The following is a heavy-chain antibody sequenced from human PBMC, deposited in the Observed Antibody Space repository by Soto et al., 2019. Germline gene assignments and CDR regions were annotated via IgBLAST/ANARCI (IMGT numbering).Heavy chain of an antibody. CDR3: ASCSGWYDWFDP. CDR2: IYYSGST. V-gene: IGHV4-30-4*01. D-gene: IGHD6-19*01. Sequence: QVQLQESGPGLVKPSQTLSLTCTVSGGSISSGDYYWSWIRQPPGKGLEWIGYIYYSGSTYYHPSLKSRVTISVDTSKNQFTLKLSSVTAADTAVYYCASCSGWYDWFDPWGQGTLVTVSS. CDR1: GGSISSGDYY. J-gene: IGHJ5*02.